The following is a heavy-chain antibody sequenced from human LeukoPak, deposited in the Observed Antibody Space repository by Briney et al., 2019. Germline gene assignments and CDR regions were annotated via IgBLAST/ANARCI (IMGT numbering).Heavy chain of an antibody. V-gene: IGHV3-30*18. D-gene: IGHD1-26*01. CDR1: GFTFSSYG. CDR2: ISYDGSNK. J-gene: IGHJ4*02. Sequence: QPGRSLRLSCAASGFTFSSYGMHWVRQAPGKGLEWVAVISYDGSNKYYADSVKGRFTISRDNSKNTLYLQMNSLRAEDTAVYYCAKDYSGYYFDYWGQGTLVTVPS. CDR3: AKDYSGYYFDY.